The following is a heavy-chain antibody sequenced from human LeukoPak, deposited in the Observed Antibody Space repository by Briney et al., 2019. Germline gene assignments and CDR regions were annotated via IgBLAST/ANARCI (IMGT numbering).Heavy chain of an antibody. J-gene: IGHJ3*02. Sequence: GRSLRLSCVASGFTFNDYAMHWVRQAPGKGLEWVSGISWNSGTTVYADSVKGRFTISRDNGKKSLYLQMNSLRVEDMAFYYCGKVRYDSSGYAFDNWGPGTMVTISS. CDR2: ISWNSGTT. V-gene: IGHV3-9*03. CDR3: GKVRYDSSGYAFDN. CDR1: GFTFNDYA. D-gene: IGHD3-22*01.